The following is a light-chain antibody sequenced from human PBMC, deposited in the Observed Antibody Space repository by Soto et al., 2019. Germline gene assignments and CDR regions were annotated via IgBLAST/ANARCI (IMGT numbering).Light chain of an antibody. Sequence: DIQMTQSPSSLSASVGDRVTITCRASQGIRNDLGWYQQKPGKAPKLLIYKASTLKSGVTSRFSGSGSGTEFTLKISSLQPDDFATYYCQHYNSYSEAFGQGTNVDI. CDR1: QGIRND. CDR3: QHYNSYSEA. V-gene: IGKV1-17*01. CDR2: KAS. J-gene: IGKJ1*01.